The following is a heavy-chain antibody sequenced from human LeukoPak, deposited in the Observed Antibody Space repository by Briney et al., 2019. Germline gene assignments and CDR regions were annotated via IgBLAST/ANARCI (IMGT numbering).Heavy chain of an antibody. J-gene: IGHJ5*02. D-gene: IGHD2-15*01. CDR1: GGSFSGYY. CDR3: TRGRRLGYCSGGSCYYWCDP. V-gene: IGHV4-34*01. Sequence: SETLSLTCAVYGGSFSGYYWSWIRQPPGKGLEWIGEINNSGSTNYNPSLQSRVTISADTSKNQFSLNLSSVIAADTAVYYCTRGRRLGYCSGGSCYYWCDPWGEGTGVTVLS. CDR2: INNSGST.